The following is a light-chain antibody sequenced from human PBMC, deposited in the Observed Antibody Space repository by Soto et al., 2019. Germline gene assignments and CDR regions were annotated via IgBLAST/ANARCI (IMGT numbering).Light chain of an antibody. J-gene: IGKJ4*01. CDR3: QQYGSSPLT. V-gene: IGKV3-20*01. CDR1: QSVTSSY. CDR2: GAS. Sequence: EIVLTQSPGTLSLSPGERATLSCRASQSVTSSYLAWYQQKPGQAPRLLIYGASSRATGIPDRFSGSGSGTDFTLTISRLEPEDFAVYYGQQYGSSPLTVVGGTKVESK.